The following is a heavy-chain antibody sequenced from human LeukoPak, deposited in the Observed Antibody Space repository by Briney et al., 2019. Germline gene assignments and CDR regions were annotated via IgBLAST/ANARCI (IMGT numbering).Heavy chain of an antibody. J-gene: IGHJ6*02. CDR3: ARGSSLLGYDILTGYYRYYGMDV. CDR1: GGSISSGGYY. V-gene: IGHV4-31*03. CDR2: IYYSGST. Sequence: SETLSLTCTVSGGSISSGGYYWSWIRQHPGKGLEWIGYIYYSGSTYYNPSLKSRVTISVDTSKNQFSLKLSSVTAADTAVYYCARGSSLLGYDILTGYYRYYGMDVWGQGTTVTVSS. D-gene: IGHD3-9*01.